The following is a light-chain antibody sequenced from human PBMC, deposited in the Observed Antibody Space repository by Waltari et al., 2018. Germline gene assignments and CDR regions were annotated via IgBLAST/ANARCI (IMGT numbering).Light chain of an antibody. CDR2: GAS. V-gene: IGKV3-20*01. CDR3: QHYVRLPAT. CDR1: QSVGRT. J-gene: IGKJ1*01. Sequence: EIVLTQSPGTLSLSPGERATLSCRASQSVGRTLAWYQQKPGQAPSLLIYGASVRATGIPDSFSGSGSGTDFSLTIARLEPEDFAVYYCQHYVRLPATFGQGTKVEIK.